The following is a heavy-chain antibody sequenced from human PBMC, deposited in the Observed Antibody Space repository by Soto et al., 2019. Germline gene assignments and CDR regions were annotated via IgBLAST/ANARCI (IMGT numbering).Heavy chain of an antibody. CDR3: ARDLWFYCGVDCCSMVV. Sequence: EALSHTYTVSGASISRYYCSGIRQSPGKRLEWIGYLYNTGSTIYNPSLKSRVTISVDTSKNQFSLKMNSVTAADTAVYYCARDLWFYCGVDCCSMVVWGQGIMVT. D-gene: IGHD2-21*02. CDR1: GASISRYY. V-gene: IGHV4-59*01. J-gene: IGHJ6*02. CDR2: LYNTGST.